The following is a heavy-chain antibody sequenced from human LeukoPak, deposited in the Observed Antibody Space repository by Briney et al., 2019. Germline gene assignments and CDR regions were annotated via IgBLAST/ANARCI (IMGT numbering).Heavy chain of an antibody. J-gene: IGHJ6*03. Sequence: SVKVSCKASGGTFSDYALNWVRQAPGQGLEWMGVFIPILDTANSTQKFQGRLTITADISTNTVYMELSSLRFDDTAVYFCAGIPVFGVVLHQEPVWGKGTTVTVSS. CDR3: AGIPVFGVVLHQEPV. CDR1: GGTFSDYA. D-gene: IGHD3-3*01. V-gene: IGHV1-69*10. CDR2: FIPILDTA.